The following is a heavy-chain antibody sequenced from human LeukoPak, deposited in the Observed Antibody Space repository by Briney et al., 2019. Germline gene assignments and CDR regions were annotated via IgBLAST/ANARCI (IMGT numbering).Heavy chain of an antibody. V-gene: IGHV1-46*01. D-gene: IGHD6-19*01. Sequence: GASVKVSCKASGYTFTNYYIHWVRQAPGQGLEWMGIINPSGGSTTYAQKFQGRVTMTRDTSTSTVHMEMSSLTSEDTAVYYCARDRGGGHGSGWFPAPSCDNWGQGTLVTVSS. J-gene: IGHJ4*02. CDR2: INPSGGST. CDR3: ARDRGGGHGSGWFPAPSCDN. CDR1: GYTFTNYY.